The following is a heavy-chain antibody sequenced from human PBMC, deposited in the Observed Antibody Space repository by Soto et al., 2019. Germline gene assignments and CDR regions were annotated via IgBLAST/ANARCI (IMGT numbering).Heavy chain of an antibody. Sequence: GASVKVSCKASGYTFTNYGISWVRQAPGQGLEWMGWINVYNGIANYAQKFQGRVTITADKSTSTAYMELSSLRSEDTAVYYCARDDGGAWDYDSSGYYALDYWGQGTLVTVSS. V-gene: IGHV1-18*01. J-gene: IGHJ4*02. CDR1: GYTFTNYG. CDR2: INVYNGIA. CDR3: ARDDGGAWDYDSSGYYALDY. D-gene: IGHD3-22*01.